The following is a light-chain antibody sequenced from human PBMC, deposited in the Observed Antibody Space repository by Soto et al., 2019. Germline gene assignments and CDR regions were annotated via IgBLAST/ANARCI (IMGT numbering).Light chain of an antibody. V-gene: IGLV2-14*01. Sequence: QSALTQPASVSGSPGQSITTSCTGTSSDVGGYNYVSWYQQHPGRAPKLLIYEVSNRPSGVSNRFSGSKSGNTASLTISGLQAEDEADYYCSSYITSTIYVFGTGTKVTVL. CDR1: SSDVGGYNY. J-gene: IGLJ1*01. CDR2: EVS. CDR3: SSYITSTIYV.